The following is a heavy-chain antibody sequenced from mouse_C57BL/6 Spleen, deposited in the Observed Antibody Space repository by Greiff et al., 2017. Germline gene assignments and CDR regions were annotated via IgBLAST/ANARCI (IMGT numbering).Heavy chain of an antibody. CDR2: ISSGSSTI. CDR3: ARGRVYGYDG. D-gene: IGHD2-2*01. V-gene: IGHV5-17*01. J-gene: IGHJ3*01. Sequence: EVKLQESGGGLVKPGGSLKLSCAASGFTFSDYGMHWVRQAPEKGLEWVAYISSGSSTIYYADTVKGRFTISRDNAKNTLFLQMTSLRSEDTAMYYCARGRVYGYDGWGQGTLVTVSA. CDR1: GFTFSDYG.